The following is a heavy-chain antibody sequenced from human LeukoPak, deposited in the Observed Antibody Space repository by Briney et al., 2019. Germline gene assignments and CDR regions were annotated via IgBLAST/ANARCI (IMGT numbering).Heavy chain of an antibody. J-gene: IGHJ4*02. D-gene: IGHD2-2*01. CDR3: AGGVPAAMAFDY. Sequence: SETLSLTCTVSGYSISSSYYWSWIRQPPGKGLEWIGYIYYSGSTNYNPSLKSRVTISVDTSKNQFSLKLSSVTAADTAVYYCAGGVPAAMAFDYWGQGTLVTVSS. CDR2: IYYSGST. CDR1: GYSISSSYY. V-gene: IGHV4-61*01.